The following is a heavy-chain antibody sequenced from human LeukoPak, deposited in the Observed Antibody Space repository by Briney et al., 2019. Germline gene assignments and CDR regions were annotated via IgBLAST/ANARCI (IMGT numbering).Heavy chain of an antibody. Sequence: ASVKVSCKASGYTFTSYAMHWVRQAPGQRLEWMEWINAGNGNTKYSQKFQGRVTITRDTSASTAYMELSSLRSEDTAVYYCAGRGGTSHYQYGAAFDIWGQGTMVTVSS. V-gene: IGHV1-3*01. D-gene: IGHD3-10*01. CDR2: INAGNGNT. CDR3: AGRGGTSHYQYGAAFDI. CDR1: GYTFTSYA. J-gene: IGHJ3*02.